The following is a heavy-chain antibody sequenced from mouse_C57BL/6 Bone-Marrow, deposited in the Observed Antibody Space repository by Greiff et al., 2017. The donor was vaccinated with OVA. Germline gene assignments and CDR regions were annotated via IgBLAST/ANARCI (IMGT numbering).Heavy chain of an antibody. V-gene: IGHV1-64*01. D-gene: IGHD1-1*01. CDR2: IHPNSGST. J-gene: IGHJ2*01. Sequence: QVQLKQPGAELVKPGASVKLSCKASGYTFTSYWMHWVKQRPGQGLEWIGMIHPNSGSTNYNEKFKSKATLTVDKSSSTAYMQLSSLTSEDSAVYYCAKEGHLYYGSSFDYWGQGTTLTVSS. CDR3: AKEGHLYYGSSFDY. CDR1: GYTFTSYW.